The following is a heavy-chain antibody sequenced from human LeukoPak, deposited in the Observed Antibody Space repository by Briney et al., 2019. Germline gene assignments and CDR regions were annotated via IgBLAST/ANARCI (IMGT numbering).Heavy chain of an antibody. J-gene: IGHJ6*02. CDR3: ARDTSAWRYGMDV. V-gene: IGHV3-7*01. Sequence: GGCLRLSSEASGFTFSSHWMCWVRQAPGKGLEWVTIKKQDGSEQHYVDSVTGRFTISRDDANNSLYLQMNSLRDEDTAVYYCARDTSAWRYGMDVWGQGPTVTVSS. CDR2: KKQDGSEQ. CDR1: GFTFSSHW. D-gene: IGHD6-19*01.